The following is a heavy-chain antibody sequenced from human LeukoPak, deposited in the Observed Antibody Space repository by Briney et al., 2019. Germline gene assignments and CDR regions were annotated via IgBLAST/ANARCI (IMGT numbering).Heavy chain of an antibody. Sequence: GGSLRLSCAASELTFSSFAISWVRQAPGKGLEWVSYIRGGGAGTLYADSVKGRFTVSRDNSKSTLYLQMNSLRVEETAVYYCAKCAESYGNDAFDLWGPGTTVTVSS. J-gene: IGHJ3*01. V-gene: IGHV3-23*01. CDR1: ELTFSSFA. CDR2: IRGGGAGT. CDR3: AKCAESYGNDAFDL. D-gene: IGHD3-16*01.